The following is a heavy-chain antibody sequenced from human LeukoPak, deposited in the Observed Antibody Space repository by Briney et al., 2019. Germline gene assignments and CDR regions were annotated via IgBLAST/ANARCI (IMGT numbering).Heavy chain of an antibody. CDR1: GFTFDDYG. Sequence: GGSLRLSCAASGFTFDDYGMGWVRHAPGKGLEWVSGINWNGGSTGYADSVKGRFAISRDNAKNSLYLQMNSLRAEDTALYYCARVTTPLYYYYYMDVWGKGTTVTVSS. CDR2: INWNGGST. CDR3: ARVTTPLYYYYYMDV. D-gene: IGHD4-11*01. V-gene: IGHV3-20*04. J-gene: IGHJ6*03.